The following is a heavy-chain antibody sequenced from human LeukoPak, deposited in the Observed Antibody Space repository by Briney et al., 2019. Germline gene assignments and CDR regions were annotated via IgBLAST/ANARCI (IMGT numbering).Heavy chain of an antibody. CDR2: IRSKGYGGTT. CDR1: GFTFGDYA. CDR3: TSTYDYVWGSYRPFDY. D-gene: IGHD3-16*02. J-gene: IGHJ4*02. Sequence: GGSLRLSCTASGFTFGDYAMSWFRQAPGKGREGGGFIRSKGYGGTTEYAACVKGRFTMSREECKKIGYVERNSLKTEDTAVYYCTSTYDYVWGSYRPFDYWGQGTLVTVSS. V-gene: IGHV3-49*03.